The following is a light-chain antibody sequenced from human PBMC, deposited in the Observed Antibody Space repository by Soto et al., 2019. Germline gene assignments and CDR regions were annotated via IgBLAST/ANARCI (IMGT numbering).Light chain of an antibody. CDR2: DNN. Sequence: QLVLTQPPSASGTPGQRVTISCSGSSSNIGSNTVNSYQQLPGTAPKVLIHDNNQRPSGVPDRFSGSKTGTSASLAISGLQSDDEADYYCATWDDSLGGVFGGGTKLTVL. J-gene: IGLJ2*01. CDR1: SSNIGSNT. V-gene: IGLV1-44*01. CDR3: ATWDDSLGGV.